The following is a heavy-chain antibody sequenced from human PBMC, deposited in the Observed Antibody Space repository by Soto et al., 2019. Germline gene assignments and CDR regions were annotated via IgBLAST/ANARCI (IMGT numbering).Heavy chain of an antibody. CDR1: GGSISSGGYY. CDR2: IYYSGST. J-gene: IGHJ5*02. D-gene: IGHD5-18*01. CDR3: ARGLEDVDTAMAFDP. V-gene: IGHV4-31*03. Sequence: QTLSLTCTVSGGSISSGGYYWSWIRQHPGKGLEWIGYIYYSGSTYYNPSLKSRVTISVDTSKNQFSLKLSSVTAADTAVYYCARGLEDVDTAMAFDPWGQGTLVTVSS.